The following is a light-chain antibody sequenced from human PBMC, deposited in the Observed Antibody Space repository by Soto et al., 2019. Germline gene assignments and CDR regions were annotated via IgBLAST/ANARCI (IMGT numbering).Light chain of an antibody. Sequence: ILMTQSPSTLSLSPGERATLSCRASQSVGRSLAWYQQKPGQAPRLLIYGTSARATGIPATFSGSGSGTEFTLTISSLQSEDFEVYFCQQYTGQPTTFGQGTRLEIK. J-gene: IGKJ5*01. CDR2: GTS. CDR3: QQYTGQPTT. V-gene: IGKV3-15*01. CDR1: QSVGRS.